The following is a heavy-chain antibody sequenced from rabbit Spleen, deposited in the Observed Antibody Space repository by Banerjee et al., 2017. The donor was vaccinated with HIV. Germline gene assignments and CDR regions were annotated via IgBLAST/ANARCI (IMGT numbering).Heavy chain of an antibody. CDR2: IGIGDGIA. J-gene: IGHJ4*01. Sequence: QSLEESGGDLVKPGGSLTLTCTASGFTLSSSYWMNWVRQAPGKGLEWIGYIGIGDGIAYYASWAKGRFTISKTSSTAVTLQMTSLTAADTATYFCARDLTGVIGWNFKLWGQGTLVTVS. CDR3: ARDLTGVIGWNFKL. V-gene: IGHV1S40*01. CDR1: GFTLSSSYW. D-gene: IGHD1-1*01.